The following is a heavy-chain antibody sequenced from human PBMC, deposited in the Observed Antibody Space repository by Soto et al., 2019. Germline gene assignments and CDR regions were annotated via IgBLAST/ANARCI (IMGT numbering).Heavy chain of an antibody. D-gene: IGHD3-10*01. J-gene: IGHJ4*02. CDR1: GYTFTNYG. CDR3: ARDEGVRGFEF. CDR2: ISGYNGNT. V-gene: IGHV1-18*04. Sequence: QVQLVQSGPEVKKPGASVKVSCKASGYTFTNYGIIWVRQAPGQGLEWMGWISGYNGNTAYGRKFQDRITMTIDAPTSTAYMEVGSLRSDYTAVYYCARDEGVRGFEFWGLETLVTVSS.